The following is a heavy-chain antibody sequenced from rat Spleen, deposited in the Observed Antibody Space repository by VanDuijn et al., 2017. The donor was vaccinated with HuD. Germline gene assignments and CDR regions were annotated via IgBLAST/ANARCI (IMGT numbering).Heavy chain of an antibody. J-gene: IGHJ3*01. V-gene: IGHV5-25*01. CDR1: GFTFSDNY. D-gene: IGHD1-11*01. CDR2: ISPSGGST. CDR3: ATQDYGGYSERPFAY. Sequence: EVQLVESDGGLVQPGRSLKLSCAVSGFTFSDNYMAWVRQAPTKGLEWVASISPSGGSTYYRDSVKGRFTVSRDNAKSTLYLQVDSLRSEDTATYYCATQDYGGYSERPFAYWGQGTLVTVSS.